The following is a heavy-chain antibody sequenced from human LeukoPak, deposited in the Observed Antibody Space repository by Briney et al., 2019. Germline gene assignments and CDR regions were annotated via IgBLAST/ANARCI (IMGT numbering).Heavy chain of an antibody. CDR3: ARDMSTAVTPISYAFDV. D-gene: IGHD4-23*01. CDR2: VNPNGGRT. V-gene: IGHV1-46*01. J-gene: IGHJ3*01. CDR1: ENTFTNYY. Sequence: ASVKVSCKASENTFTNYYMHWVRQAPGQGLEWLGVVNPNGGRTAYAQNFQGRVSMTRDTSTTTVYMELSSLRSDDTAVYYCARDMSTAVTPISYAFDVWGQGTMVTVSS.